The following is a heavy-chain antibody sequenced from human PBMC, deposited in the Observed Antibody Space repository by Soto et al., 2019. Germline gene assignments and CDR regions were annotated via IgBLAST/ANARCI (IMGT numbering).Heavy chain of an antibody. Sequence: PSETLSLTCAVSGGSISSGVYSWSWIRQPPGKGLEWIGYIYHSGSTYYNPSLKSRVTISVDTSKNQFSLKLSSVTAADTAVYYCARGRPLRGGLYYYDSSGSPRLDYYYYGMDVWGQGTTVTVSS. J-gene: IGHJ6*02. CDR1: GGSISSGVYS. CDR2: IYHSGST. CDR3: ARGRPLRGGLYYYDSSGSPRLDYYYYGMDV. D-gene: IGHD3-22*01. V-gene: IGHV4-30-2*05.